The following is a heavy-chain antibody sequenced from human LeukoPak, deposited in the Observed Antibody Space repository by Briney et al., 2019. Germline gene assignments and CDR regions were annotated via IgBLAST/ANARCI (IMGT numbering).Heavy chain of an antibody. CDR3: ARHSPTYHKIPTAYYSSPRFGY. J-gene: IGHJ4*01. Sequence: SETLSLTCAVYGGSFSGYYWSWIRQPPGKGLEWIGEINHSGSTNYNPSLKSRVTISVDTSKNQFSLKLSSVTAADTAVYYCARHSPTYHKIPTAYYSSPRFGYWG. V-gene: IGHV4-34*01. D-gene: IGHD1-26*01. CDR1: GGSFSGYY. CDR2: INHSGST.